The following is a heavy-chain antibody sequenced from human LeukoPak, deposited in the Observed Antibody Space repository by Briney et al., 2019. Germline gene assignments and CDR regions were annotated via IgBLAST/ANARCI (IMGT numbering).Heavy chain of an antibody. CDR3: ARKPAGYCSGGSCYFYYYYYYYMDV. Sequence: PSETLSLTCAVYGGSFSGYYWSWIRQPPGKGLEWMGEINHSGSTNYNPSLKSRVTISVDTSKNQFSLKLSSVTAADTAVYYCARKPAGYCSGGSCYFYYYYYYYMDVWGKGTTVTISS. D-gene: IGHD2-15*01. CDR1: GGSFSGYY. CDR2: INHSGST. J-gene: IGHJ6*03. V-gene: IGHV4-34*01.